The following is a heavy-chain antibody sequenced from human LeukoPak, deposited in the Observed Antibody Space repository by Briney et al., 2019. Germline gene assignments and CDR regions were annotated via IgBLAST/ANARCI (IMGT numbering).Heavy chain of an antibody. D-gene: IGHD1-26*01. CDR2: IYPGDSDT. Sequence: ESPKIFCKGSGYRFTSYWVGRVRQMPGKGLEGMGTIYPGDSDTRYSPSFQGQVSITADKSISTAYLQWSSLKASDTAVYYCARSGVGAMYRTFDYWGQGTLVTVSS. CDR1: GYRFTSYW. J-gene: IGHJ4*02. CDR3: ARSGVGAMYRTFDY. V-gene: IGHV5-51*01.